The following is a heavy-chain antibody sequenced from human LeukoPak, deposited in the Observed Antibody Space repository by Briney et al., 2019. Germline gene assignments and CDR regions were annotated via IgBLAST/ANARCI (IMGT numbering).Heavy chain of an antibody. J-gene: IGHJ4*02. CDR1: GFTFSNYA. D-gene: IGHD3-9*01. CDR2: IRGSGSIT. V-gene: IGHV3-23*01. CDR3: ARGNFDWLFHYFDY. Sequence: GGSLRLSCATSGFTFSNYAMTWVRQAPGKGLEWVSGIRGSGSITYYADSVKGRFTISRDNSRNTLYLQMDSLRAEDTAVYYCARGNFDWLFHYFDYWGQGTLVTVSS.